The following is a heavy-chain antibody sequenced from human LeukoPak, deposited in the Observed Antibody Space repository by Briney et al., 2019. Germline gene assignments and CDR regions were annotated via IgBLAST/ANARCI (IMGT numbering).Heavy chain of an antibody. V-gene: IGHV3-7*01. J-gene: IGHJ4*02. CDR2: IKQDGSEK. D-gene: IGHD2-2*03. CDR1: GFTFSSYW. CDR3: AKDGYCSSTSCYPNHFDL. Sequence: PGGSLRLSCAASGFTFSSYWMSWVRQAPGKGLEWVANIKQDGSEKNYADSVKGRFTISRDNSKNTLDPQMNSLRAEDTAVYYCAKDGYCSSTSCYPNHFDLWGQGTLVTVSS.